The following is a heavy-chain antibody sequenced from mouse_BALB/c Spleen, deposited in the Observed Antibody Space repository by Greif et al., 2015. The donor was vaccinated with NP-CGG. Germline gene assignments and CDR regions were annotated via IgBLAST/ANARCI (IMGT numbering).Heavy chain of an antibody. Sequence: VQLQESGAELVKPGASVKLSCKTSGYTFTSYWIQWVKQRPGQGLGWIGEIFPGTGTTYYNEKFKGKATLTIDTSSSTYYLPLSRLTSDDSARYFCARGGLLLRYSYYAMVYWRQGSSVTVSS. J-gene: IGHJ4*01. D-gene: IGHD1-1*01. V-gene: IGHV1S132*01. CDR1: GYTFTSYW. CDR2: IFPGTGTT. CDR3: ARGGLLLRYSYYAMVY.